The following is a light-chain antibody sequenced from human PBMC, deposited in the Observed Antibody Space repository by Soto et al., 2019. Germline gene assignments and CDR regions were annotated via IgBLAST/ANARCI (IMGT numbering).Light chain of an antibody. CDR1: QGISSY. CDR3: QQLHSYGLFT. CDR2: AAS. V-gene: IGKV1-9*01. Sequence: DIQLTQSPSFLSASVGDRVTITCRASQGISSYLAWYQQKPGKAPKLLIYAASTLQSGVPSRFSGSGSGTEFTLTISSLQPEDFATYYCQQLHSYGLFTFGPGTKVDIK. J-gene: IGKJ3*01.